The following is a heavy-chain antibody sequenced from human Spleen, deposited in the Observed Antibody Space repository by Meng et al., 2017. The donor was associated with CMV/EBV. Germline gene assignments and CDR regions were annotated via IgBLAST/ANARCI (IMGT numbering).Heavy chain of an antibody. Sequence: GESLKISCAASGFSFGTYGMHWVRQAPGKGLEWVSFIRYDGSNTYYADSVKGRLTVSRDNSKNTLYLQMSSLRSEDTAVYHCAKGLSNYDSWGGCDSWDQGALVTVSS. V-gene: IGHV3-30*02. CDR2: IRYDGSNT. D-gene: IGHD3-3*01. J-gene: IGHJ4*02. CDR3: AKGLSNYDSWGGCDS. CDR1: GFSFGTYG.